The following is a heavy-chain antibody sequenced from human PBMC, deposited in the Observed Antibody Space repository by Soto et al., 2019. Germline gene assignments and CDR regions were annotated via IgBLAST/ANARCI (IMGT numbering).Heavy chain of an antibody. CDR1: GGSVTNSSYY. J-gene: IGHJ4*02. V-gene: IGHV4-39*01. D-gene: IGHD4-17*01. CDR2: VYYRGRS. Sequence: SETLSLTCTVSGGSVTNSSYYWGWIRQSPGKGLEWIGSVYYRGRSYSKSSVKSRVTISVDTSKNRFSLSLNSVTASDTAVYFCVSQRTTVPTRAYFDYWGPGALVTVSS. CDR3: VSQRTTVPTRAYFDY.